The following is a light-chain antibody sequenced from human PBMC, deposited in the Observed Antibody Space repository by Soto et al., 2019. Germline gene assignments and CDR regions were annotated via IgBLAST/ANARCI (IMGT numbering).Light chain of an antibody. V-gene: IGKV3D-15*03. CDR2: HSS. Sequence: EVIMTQSPATLSVSPGERATLSCRASQTVSSHLAWYQHKNGQAPRLLIYHSSIRATGIPARFSGSGSGTQFILTIIILQSEDFAVYYCQEYHNWPPSTTFGQGTRLEIK. J-gene: IGKJ5*01. CDR1: QTVSSH. CDR3: QEYHNWPPSTT.